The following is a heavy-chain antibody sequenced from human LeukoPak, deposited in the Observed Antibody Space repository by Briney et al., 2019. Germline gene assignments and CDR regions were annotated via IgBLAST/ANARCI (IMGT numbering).Heavy chain of an antibody. D-gene: IGHD1-26*01. J-gene: IGHJ4*02. Sequence: GRSLRLSCAASGFTFSSYGMHWVRQAPGKRLEWVAVIWYDGSNKYYADSVKGRFTISRDNSKNTLYLQMNSLRAEDTAVYYCTRTGGIVGATNFDYWGQGTLVTVSS. V-gene: IGHV3-33*01. CDR1: GFTFSSYG. CDR2: IWYDGSNK. CDR3: TRTGGIVGATNFDY.